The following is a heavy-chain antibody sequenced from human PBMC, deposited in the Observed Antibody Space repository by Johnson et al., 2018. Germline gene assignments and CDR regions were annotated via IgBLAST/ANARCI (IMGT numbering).Heavy chain of an antibody. CDR3: ARGSYYGSGSSYYGMDV. D-gene: IGHD3-10*01. V-gene: IGHV4-59*01. CDR1: GGSISSYY. J-gene: IGHJ6*02. Sequence: QVQLQESGPGLVKXSETMSLTCTVSGGSISSYYWSWIRQPPGKGLEWIGVIYYSGTTNYNPSLKSRVTISLDTSKNQFSLKLSSVTAADTAVYYCARGSYYGSGSSYYGMDVWGQGTTVTVSS. CDR2: IYYSGTT.